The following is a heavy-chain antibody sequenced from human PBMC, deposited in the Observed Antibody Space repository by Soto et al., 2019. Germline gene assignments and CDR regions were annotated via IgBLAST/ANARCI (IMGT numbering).Heavy chain of an antibody. J-gene: IGHJ5*02. CDR3: ARGCSGGTCFLFDI. CDR2: INPNSGAT. V-gene: IGHV1-2*02. CDR1: GYTFSGYH. Sequence: GASVKVSCKTSGYTFSGYHLHWVRQAPGQGLEWMGWINPNSGATNYAQQFQGRVTMTRDTSISTAYLELSRLRSDDTAEYYCARGCSGGTCFLFDIWGQGSLVTVSS. D-gene: IGHD2-15*01.